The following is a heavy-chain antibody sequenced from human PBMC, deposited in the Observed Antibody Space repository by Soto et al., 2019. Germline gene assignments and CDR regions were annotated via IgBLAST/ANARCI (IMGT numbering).Heavy chain of an antibody. Sequence: ASVKVSCKASGYTFTSYAMHWVRRAPGQRLEWMGWINAGNGNTKYSQKFQGRVTITRDTSASTAYMELSSLRSEDTAVYYCASSDSSGYFQVPLIWGQGTMVTVSS. V-gene: IGHV1-3*01. CDR3: ASSDSSGYFQVPLI. J-gene: IGHJ3*02. CDR1: GYTFTSYA. CDR2: INAGNGNT. D-gene: IGHD3-22*01.